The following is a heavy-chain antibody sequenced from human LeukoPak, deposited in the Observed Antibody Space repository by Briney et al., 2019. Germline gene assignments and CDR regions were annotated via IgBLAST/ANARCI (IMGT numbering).Heavy chain of an antibody. Sequence: GGSLRLSCAASGFTVSSNYMSWVRQAPGKGLEWVANIKQDGSEKYYVDSVKGRFTISRDNAKNSLYLQMNSLRAEDTAVYYCARDYYYESSGSVYWGQGTQVTVSS. CDR1: GFTVSSNY. CDR2: IKQDGSEK. CDR3: ARDYYYESSGSVY. J-gene: IGHJ4*02. V-gene: IGHV3-7*05. D-gene: IGHD3-22*01.